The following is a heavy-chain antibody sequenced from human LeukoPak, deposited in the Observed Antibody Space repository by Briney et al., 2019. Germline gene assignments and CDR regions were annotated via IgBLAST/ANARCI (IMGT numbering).Heavy chain of an antibody. D-gene: IGHD6-19*01. CDR3: ARAVSGRFDY. CDR2: IYYSGST. Sequence: PSQTLSLTCTVSGGFISSGGYYWSWIRQHPGKGLEWIGYIYYSGSTNYNPSLNSRVTISVDTSKNQFSLRLSSVTAADTAIYYCARAVSGRFDYWGQGTLVTVSS. J-gene: IGHJ4*02. V-gene: IGHV4-31*03. CDR1: GGFISSGGYY.